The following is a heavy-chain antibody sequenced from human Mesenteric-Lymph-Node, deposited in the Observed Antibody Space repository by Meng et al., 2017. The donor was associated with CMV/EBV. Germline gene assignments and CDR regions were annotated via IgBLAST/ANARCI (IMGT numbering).Heavy chain of an antibody. CDR3: ARGGYDFWSGYFPFDS. CDR2: ISSSGSTI. J-gene: IGHJ4*02. CDR1: GFTFSSYE. V-gene: IGHV3-48*03. D-gene: IGHD3-3*01. Sequence: GGSLRLSCAASGFTFSSYEMNWVRQAPGKGLEWVSYISSSGSTIYYADSVKGRFTISRDNAKNSLYLQMSSLRAEDTAVYYCARGGYDFWSGYFPFDSWGQGTLVTVSS.